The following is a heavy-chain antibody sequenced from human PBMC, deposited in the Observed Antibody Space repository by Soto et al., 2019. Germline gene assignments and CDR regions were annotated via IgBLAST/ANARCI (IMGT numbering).Heavy chain of an antibody. Sequence: RGSLLLSCAASGFTFRNYAMTWARQAPGKGLEWVSSLLRSGSSAYYADSVRGRFTISSDTSANSLYLQMDNLRAEDTAIYYCAKDAISGDGIWLMDSWGQGTVVTVSS. D-gene: IGHD4-17*01. CDR1: GFTFRNYA. CDR3: AKDAISGDGIWLMDS. J-gene: IGHJ5*02. V-gene: IGHV3-23*01. CDR2: LLRSGSSA.